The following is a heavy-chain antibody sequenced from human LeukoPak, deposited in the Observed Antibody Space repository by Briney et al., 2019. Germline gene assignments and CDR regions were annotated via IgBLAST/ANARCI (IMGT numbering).Heavy chain of an antibody. CDR1: GGSISSYY. CDR3: ARHYYGSGSYLYFDY. J-gene: IGHJ4*02. CDR2: IYYSGST. Sequence: SKTLSLTCTVSGGSISSYYWSWIRQPPGKGLEWIGYIYYSGSTNYHPSLKSRVTISVDTSKNQFSLKLSSVTAADTAVYYCARHYYGSGSYLYFDYWGQGTLVTVSS. D-gene: IGHD3-10*01. V-gene: IGHV4-59*01.